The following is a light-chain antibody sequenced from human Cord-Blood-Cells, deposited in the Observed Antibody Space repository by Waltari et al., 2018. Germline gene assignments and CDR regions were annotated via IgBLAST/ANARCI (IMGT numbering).Light chain of an antibody. CDR1: SSDVGSYKL. V-gene: IGLV2-23*01. CDR2: EGS. CDR3: CSYAGSSTWV. Sequence: QSALTQPASVSGSPGQLINISCTGTSSDVGSYKLVSWYHQHPGKVPILMIYEGSKLPAVVSTRFSGSKSGNTVSLTISGLQTEDEADDSCCSYAGSSTWVFGGGTKLPGL. J-gene: IGLJ3*02.